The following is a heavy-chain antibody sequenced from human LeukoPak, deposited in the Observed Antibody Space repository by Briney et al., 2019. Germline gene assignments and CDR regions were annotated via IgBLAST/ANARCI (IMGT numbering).Heavy chain of an antibody. Sequence: ASVKVSCKASGYTFTSYGISWVRQAPGQGLEWMGWISAYNGNTNYAQKLQGRVTMTRDTSISTAYMELSRLRSDDTAVYYCARGGGYYYGSGTHRPSFDYWGQGTLVTVSS. CDR1: GYTFTSYG. V-gene: IGHV1-18*01. CDR2: ISAYNGNT. J-gene: IGHJ4*02. D-gene: IGHD3-10*01. CDR3: ARGGGYYYGSGTHRPSFDY.